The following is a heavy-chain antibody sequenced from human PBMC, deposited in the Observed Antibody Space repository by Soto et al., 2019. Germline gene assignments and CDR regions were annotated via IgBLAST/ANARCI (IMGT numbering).Heavy chain of an antibody. CDR2: ISGSGGST. D-gene: IGHD3-9*01. Sequence: GGSLRLSCAASGFTFSSYAMSWVRQAPGKGLEWVSAISGSGGSTYYADSVKGRFTISRDNSKNTLYLQMNSLRAEDTAVYYCAKDGEYYDILTGYSYWFDPWGQGTLVTVSS. CDR1: GFTFSSYA. CDR3: AKDGEYYDILTGYSYWFDP. J-gene: IGHJ5*02. V-gene: IGHV3-23*01.